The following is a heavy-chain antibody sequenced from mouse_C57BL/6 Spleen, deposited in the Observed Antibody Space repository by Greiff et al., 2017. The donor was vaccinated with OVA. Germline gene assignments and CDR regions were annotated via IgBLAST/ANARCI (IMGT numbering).Heavy chain of an antibody. Sequence: QVQLQQPGTELVKPGASVKLSCKASGYTFTSYWMHWVKQRPGQGLEWIGNINPSNGGTNYNEKFKSKATLTVDTSSSTAYMQLSRLTSEDAAVYYCARGGTGGYFDYWGKGTTLTVSS. D-gene: IGHD3-3*01. CDR1: GYTFTSYW. V-gene: IGHV1-53*01. J-gene: IGHJ2*01. CDR3: ARGGTGGYFDY. CDR2: INPSNGGT.